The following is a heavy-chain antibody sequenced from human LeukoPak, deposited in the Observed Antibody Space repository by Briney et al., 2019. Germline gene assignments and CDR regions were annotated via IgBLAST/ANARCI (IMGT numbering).Heavy chain of an antibody. CDR1: GGSISSSSYY. V-gene: IGHV4-39*07. J-gene: IGHJ4*02. Sequence: SETLSLTCTVSGGSISSSSYYWGWIRQPPGKGLEWIGEINHSGSTNYNPSLKSRVTISVDTSKNQFSLKLSSVTAADTAVYYCARGQSTIFGVVSTFDYWGQGTLVTVSS. D-gene: IGHD3-3*01. CDR3: ARGQSTIFGVVSTFDY. CDR2: INHSGST.